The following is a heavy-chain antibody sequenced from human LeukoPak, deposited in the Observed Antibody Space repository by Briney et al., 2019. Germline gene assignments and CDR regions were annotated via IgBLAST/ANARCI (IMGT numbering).Heavy chain of an antibody. V-gene: IGHV4-61*08. CDR2: IYYSGNT. D-gene: IGHD3-22*01. CDR3: ARGGRYYYDSSGYSH. J-gene: IGHJ4*02. CDR1: GGSISSGDYY. Sequence: SETLSLTCTVSGGSISSGDYYWCWIRQPPGKGLEWIGYIYYSGNTNYNPSLKSRVTISVDTSKNQFSLRLSSVTAADTAVYYCARGGRYYYDSSGYSHWGQGTLVAVSS.